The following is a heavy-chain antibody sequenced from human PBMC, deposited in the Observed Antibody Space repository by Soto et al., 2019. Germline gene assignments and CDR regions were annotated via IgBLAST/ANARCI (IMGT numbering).Heavy chain of an antibody. Sequence: PSETLSLTCTVSGGSISSGDYYWSWIRQPPGKGLEWIGYIYYSGSTYYNPSLKSRVTISVDTSKNQFSLRLSSVTAADTAVYYCARGGRTVFGRYFDYWGQGTLVTVS. J-gene: IGHJ4*02. V-gene: IGHV4-30-4*01. D-gene: IGHD3-3*01. CDR3: ARGGRTVFGRYFDY. CDR2: IYYSGST. CDR1: GGSISSGDYY.